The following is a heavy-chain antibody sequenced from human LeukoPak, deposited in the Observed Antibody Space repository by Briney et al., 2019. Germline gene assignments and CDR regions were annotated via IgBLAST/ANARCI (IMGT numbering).Heavy chain of an antibody. CDR1: GGSFSGYY. V-gene: IGHV4-34*01. D-gene: IGHD3-10*01. Sequence: PSETLSLTCAVYGGSFSGYYWSWIRQPPGKGLEWIGEINHSGSTNYNPSLKSRVTISVDTSKNQFSLKLSSVTAADTAVYYCARHATMVRGVIMSPGAFDIWGQGTMVTVSS. CDR2: INHSGST. CDR3: ARHATMVRGVIMSPGAFDI. J-gene: IGHJ3*02.